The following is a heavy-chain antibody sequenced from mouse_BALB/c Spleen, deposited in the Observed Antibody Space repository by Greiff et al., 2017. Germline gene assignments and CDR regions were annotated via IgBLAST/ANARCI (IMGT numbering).Heavy chain of an antibody. J-gene: IGHJ3*01. Sequence: EVKLQESGAELVRPGALVKLSCKASGFNIKDYYMPWVKQRPEQGLEWIGWIDPENGNTIYDPKFQGKASITADTSSNTAYLQLSSLTSEDTAVYYCARASNWGFAYWGQGTLVTVSA. CDR3: ARASNWGFAY. D-gene: IGHD4-1*01. CDR2: IDPENGNT. V-gene: IGHV14-1*02. CDR1: GFNIKDYY.